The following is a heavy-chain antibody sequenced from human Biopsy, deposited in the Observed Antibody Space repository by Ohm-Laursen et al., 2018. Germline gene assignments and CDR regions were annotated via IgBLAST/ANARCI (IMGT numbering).Heavy chain of an antibody. CDR1: GDSVSSGSFY. D-gene: IGHD6-19*01. Sequence: SETLSLTCIVSGDSVSSGSFYWTWIRQPPGQGLEYIGYIYDRGSTANYNPSLESRVTMSVDMPKNQFSLKLSSMTAADTAIYYCARGMRSSGWPYFDSWGQGTLVTVSS. CDR3: ARGMRSSGWPYFDS. V-gene: IGHV4-61*01. J-gene: IGHJ4*02. CDR2: IYDRGSTA.